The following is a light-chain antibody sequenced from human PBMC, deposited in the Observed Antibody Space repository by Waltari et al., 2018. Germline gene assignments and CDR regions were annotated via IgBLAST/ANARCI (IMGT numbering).Light chain of an antibody. CDR2: DKSDSEK. CDR1: RDINFGHFI. Sequence: QPVLTQPPSSSASPGDSARLPCTFPRDINFGHFIIHCYQTKPGSPPRVLLYDKSDSEKAQGFGVPSRFSGSKDASANAGILVISGLQSEDEADYYCMFWPNNVWLFGGGTKLTVL. CDR3: MFWPNNVWL. J-gene: IGLJ3*02. V-gene: IGLV5-37*01.